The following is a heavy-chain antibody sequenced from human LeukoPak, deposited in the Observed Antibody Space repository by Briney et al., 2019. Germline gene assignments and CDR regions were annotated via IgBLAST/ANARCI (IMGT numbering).Heavy chain of an antibody. CDR3: ARDYASGSYYDY. CDR1: GYSFTCYY. D-gene: IGHD3-10*01. Sequence: ASVTVSCKASGYSFTCYYLHWVRRAPGQGLEWMGWMNPNSGGTNYAQKFQGRVTMTRDTSISTAYMELTKLRPDDTAVYYCARDYASGSYYDYWGQGSLVTVSS. V-gene: IGHV1-2*02. J-gene: IGHJ4*02. CDR2: MNPNSGGT.